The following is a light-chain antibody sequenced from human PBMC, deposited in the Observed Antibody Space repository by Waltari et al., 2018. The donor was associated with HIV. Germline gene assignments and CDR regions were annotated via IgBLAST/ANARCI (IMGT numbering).Light chain of an antibody. J-gene: IGLJ2*01. V-gene: IGLV2-18*02. CDR1: SSDVGSYNR. Sequence: QSALTQPPSVSGSHGQSVTISCTGTSSDVGSYNRVPWYQQPPGTAPKLMIYEVNNRPSGVPVRFSGSKSGNTASLTISGLQAEDEADYYCSSYTSSTVVFGGGTKLTVL. CDR2: EVN. CDR3: SSYTSSTVV.